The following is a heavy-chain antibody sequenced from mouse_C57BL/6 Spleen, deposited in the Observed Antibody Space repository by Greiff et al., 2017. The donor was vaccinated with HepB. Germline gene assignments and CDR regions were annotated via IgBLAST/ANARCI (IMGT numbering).Heavy chain of an antibody. V-gene: IGHV1-9*01. CDR3: ARSATTVVILFAY. Sequence: QVQLQQSGAELMKPGASVKLSCKATGYTFTGYWIEWVKQRPGHGLEWIGEILPGSGSTDYNEKFKGKVTFTADTSSNTAYMQLCSLTTEDSAIYYCARSATTVVILFAYWGQGTLVTVSA. J-gene: IGHJ3*01. CDR1: GYTFTGYW. CDR2: ILPGSGST. D-gene: IGHD1-1*01.